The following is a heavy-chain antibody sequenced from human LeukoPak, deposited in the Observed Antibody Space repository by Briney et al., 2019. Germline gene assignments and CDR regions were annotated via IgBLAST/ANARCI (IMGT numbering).Heavy chain of an antibody. J-gene: IGHJ4*02. CDR3: ARGAPYYYDSSGYLFDY. CDR1: GGSLNSYY. D-gene: IGHD3-22*01. V-gene: IGHV4-59*01. Sequence: SETLSLTCTVSGGSLNSYYWSWIRQPPGKGVEWIGYIYYSGSTNYNPSLKSRVTISVDTSKNQFSLKLSSVTAADSAVYYCARGAPYYYDSSGYLFDYWGQGTLVTVSS. CDR2: IYYSGST.